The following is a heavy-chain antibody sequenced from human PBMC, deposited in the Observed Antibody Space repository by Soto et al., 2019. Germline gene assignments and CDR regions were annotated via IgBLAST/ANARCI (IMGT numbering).Heavy chain of an antibody. CDR3: ATQEVGGSYVYTFDP. CDR1: GVYISSSSYY. Sequence: PSETLSLTCTVSGVYISSSSYYCGWIRQPPGKGLEWIGSIYYSGSTYYNPSLKSRVTISVDTSKNHFSLKLSSVTAADTAVYYCATQEVGGSYVYTFDPWGQGTLVTVSS. J-gene: IGHJ5*02. V-gene: IGHV4-39*02. D-gene: IGHD1-26*01. CDR2: IYYSGST.